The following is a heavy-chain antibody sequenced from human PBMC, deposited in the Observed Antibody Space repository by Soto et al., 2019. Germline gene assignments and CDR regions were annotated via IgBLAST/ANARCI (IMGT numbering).Heavy chain of an antibody. CDR2: VAGNVTNR. CDR1: GISFTTYA. CDR3: ATWHEREHAYDV. V-gene: IGHV3-23*04. J-gene: IGHJ3*01. D-gene: IGHD1-1*01. Sequence: EVQLVESGGGLVQPGGSLRLSCAASGISFTTYAMSWVRQAPGKGLEWVSTVAGNVTNRHYADFVKGRFTISRDNSKTTVYLQMNDLRPADTAVYYCATWHEREHAYDVWGQGTTVTVSS.